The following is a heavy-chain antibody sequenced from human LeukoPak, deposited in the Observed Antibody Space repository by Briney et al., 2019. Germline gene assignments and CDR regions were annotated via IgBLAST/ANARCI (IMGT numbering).Heavy chain of an antibody. CDR1: GGSISSGRSS. Sequence: KPSETLSLTCTVSGGSISSGRSSWGWVRQPPGKGLEWIGNINYSGSTYYNPSLKSRVTISVDTSKSQFSLKLSSVTAADTAVYYCARRDSAYGARLDYWGQGTLVTVSS. J-gene: IGHJ4*02. CDR2: INYSGST. D-gene: IGHD5-12*01. CDR3: ARRDSAYGARLDY. V-gene: IGHV4-39*01.